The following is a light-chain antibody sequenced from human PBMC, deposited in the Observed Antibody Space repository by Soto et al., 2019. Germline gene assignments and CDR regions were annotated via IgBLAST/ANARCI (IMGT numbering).Light chain of an antibody. CDR3: LQTYTVPRT. J-gene: IGKJ2*01. CDR1: QSISIS. V-gene: IGKV1-39*01. Sequence: DIQMTQSPSSLSASVGDRVTITCRASQSISISVCWFQQKPGRAPKLLISDASTLQSGVPSRFSGSGFGTDFTLTISSLQPEDFAAYYCLQTYTVPRTFGQGTNLDIK. CDR2: DAS.